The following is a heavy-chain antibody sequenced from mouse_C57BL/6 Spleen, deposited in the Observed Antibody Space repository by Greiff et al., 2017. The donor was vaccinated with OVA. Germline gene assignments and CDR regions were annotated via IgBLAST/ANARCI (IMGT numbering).Heavy chain of an antibody. Sequence: VKLQESGPGLVAPSQSLSITCTVSGFSLTSYAISWVRQPPGKGLEWLGVIWTGGGTNYNSALKSRLSISKDNSKSQVFLKMNSLQTDDTARYYCARERVYYSNFYFDYWGQGTTLTVSS. CDR3: ARERVYYSNFYFDY. CDR1: GFSLTSYA. J-gene: IGHJ2*01. D-gene: IGHD2-5*01. CDR2: IWTGGGT. V-gene: IGHV2-9-1*01.